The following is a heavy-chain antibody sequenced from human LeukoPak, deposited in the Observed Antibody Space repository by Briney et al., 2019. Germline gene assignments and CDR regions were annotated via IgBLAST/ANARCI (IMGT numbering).Heavy chain of an antibody. CDR2: INTDGSST. D-gene: IGHD6-6*01. J-gene: IGHJ6*04. V-gene: IGHV3-74*01. Sequence: PGGSLRLSCAASGFTFSSYWMHWVRQAPGKGLVWVSRINTDGSSTSYADSVKGRFTISRDNAKNTLYLQMNSLRAEDTAVYYCARVLNAQLVPPDVWGKGTTVTVSS. CDR3: ARVLNAQLVPPDV. CDR1: GFTFSSYW.